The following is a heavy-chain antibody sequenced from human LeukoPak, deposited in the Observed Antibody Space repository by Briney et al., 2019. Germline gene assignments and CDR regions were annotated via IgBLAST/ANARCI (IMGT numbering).Heavy chain of an antibody. CDR2: ISYTGST. D-gene: IGHD3-22*01. J-gene: IGHJ3*02. V-gene: IGHV4-28*03. CDR3: ARVALSFYFDSSGYYKPAAFDI. Sequence: SDTLSLTCAVSGYSISSSNWWGWIRRPPGKGLEWIGYISYTGSTYYNPSLQGRGTMSVDTSKTQFSLKVISVTAEDTAVYYCARVALSFYFDSSGYYKPAAFDIWGQGTMVTVSS. CDR1: GYSISSSNW.